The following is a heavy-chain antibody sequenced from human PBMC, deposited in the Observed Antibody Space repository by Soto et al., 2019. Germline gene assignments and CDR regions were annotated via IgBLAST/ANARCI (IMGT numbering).Heavy chain of an antibody. CDR2: ISDAGGGT. D-gene: IGHD6-19*01. Sequence: GGSLRLSCSASGFTFRIYTMLWVRQAPGKGLEYVSAISDAGGGTYYADSVKGRFTISREDPKNTLYLQMSNLRAEDTAVYYCVKGYSSGWSEIFWGQGTMVTVYS. CDR1: GFTFRIYT. J-gene: IGHJ1*01. V-gene: IGHV3-64D*06. CDR3: VKGYSSGWSEIF.